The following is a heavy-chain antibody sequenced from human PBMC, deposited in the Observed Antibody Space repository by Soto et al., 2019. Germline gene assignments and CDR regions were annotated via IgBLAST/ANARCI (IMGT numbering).Heavy chain of an antibody. CDR2: IIPIFGTA. V-gene: IGHV1-69*13. J-gene: IGHJ4*02. Sequence: ASVKVSCKASGGTFSSYAISWVRQAPGQGLEWMGGIIPIFGTANYAQKFQGRVTITADESTSTAYMELSSLRSEDTAVYYCARVGIAAPEESVFDYWGQGTLVTVSS. CDR1: GGTFSSYA. D-gene: IGHD6-13*01. CDR3: ARVGIAAPEESVFDY.